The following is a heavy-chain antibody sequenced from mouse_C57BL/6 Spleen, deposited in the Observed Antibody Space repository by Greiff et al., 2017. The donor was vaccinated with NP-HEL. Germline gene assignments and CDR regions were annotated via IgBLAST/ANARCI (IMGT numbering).Heavy chain of an antibody. CDR3: ARRRLLYYYAMDY. J-gene: IGHJ4*01. CDR1: GFTFSDYG. D-gene: IGHD1-1*01. Sequence: EVMLVESGGGLVKPGGSLKLSCAASGFTFSDYGMHWVRQAPEKGLEWVAYISSGSSTIYYADTVKGRFTISRDNAKNTLFLQMTSLRSEDTAMYYCARRRLLYYYAMDYWGQGTSVTVSS. CDR2: ISSGSSTI. V-gene: IGHV5-17*01.